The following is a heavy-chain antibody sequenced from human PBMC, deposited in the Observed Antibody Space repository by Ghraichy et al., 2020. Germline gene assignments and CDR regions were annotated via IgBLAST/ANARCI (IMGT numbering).Heavy chain of an antibody. Sequence: SETLSLTCTVSGGSISSSSYYWGWIRQPPRKGLEWIGSIYYSGSTYYNPSLKSRVTISVDTSKNQFSLKLSSVTAADTAVYYCARDVLRYFDSFDYWGQGTLVTVSS. V-gene: IGHV4-39*07. D-gene: IGHD3-9*01. CDR3: ARDVLRYFDSFDY. CDR2: IYYSGST. CDR1: GGSISSSSYY. J-gene: IGHJ4*02.